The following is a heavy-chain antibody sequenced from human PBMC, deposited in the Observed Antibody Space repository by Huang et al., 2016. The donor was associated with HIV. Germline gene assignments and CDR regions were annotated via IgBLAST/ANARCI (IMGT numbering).Heavy chain of an antibody. CDR3: ARHMDCSSSSCLAGGHERGPFDM. CDR1: GGSISSSSYD. J-gene: IGHJ3*02. Sequence: QLQLQESGPGLVKPSETLSLTCSVSGGSISSSSYDWGWIRQPPGKGREWIGSIYYIVSTFYNPSLKSRVTRSVDTSKNQFSRRLSSVTAADTSVYYCARHMDCSSSSCLAGGHERGPFDMWGQGTMVTVSS. CDR2: IYYIVST. D-gene: IGHD2-2*01. V-gene: IGHV4-39*01.